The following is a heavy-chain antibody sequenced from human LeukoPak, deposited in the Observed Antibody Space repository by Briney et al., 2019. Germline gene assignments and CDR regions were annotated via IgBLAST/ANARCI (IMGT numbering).Heavy chain of an antibody. J-gene: IGHJ4*02. CDR2: IRYDGSNK. CDR3: AKGGESSNYYDSSGYDY. Sequence: GGSLRLSCAASGFTFSSYGMHWVRQAPGKGLEWVAFIRYDGSNKYYADSVKGRFTISRDNSKNTLYLQMNSLRAEDTAVYYCAKGGESSNYYDSSGYDYWGQGTLVTVSS. D-gene: IGHD3-22*01. CDR1: GFTFSSYG. V-gene: IGHV3-30*02.